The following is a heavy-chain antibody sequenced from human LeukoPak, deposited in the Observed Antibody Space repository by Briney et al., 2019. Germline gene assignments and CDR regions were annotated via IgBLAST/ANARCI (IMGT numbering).Heavy chain of an antibody. V-gene: IGHV1-69*05. CDR2: IIPIFGTA. Sequence: GASVKVSCKASGGTFSSYAISWVLQAPGQGLEWMGRIIPIFGTANYAQKFQGRVTITTDESTSTAYMELSSLRSEDTAVYYCARKGGYDYVWGSYLPYYFDYWGQGTLVTVSS. D-gene: IGHD3-16*02. CDR3: ARKGGYDYVWGSYLPYYFDY. CDR1: GGTFSSYA. J-gene: IGHJ4*02.